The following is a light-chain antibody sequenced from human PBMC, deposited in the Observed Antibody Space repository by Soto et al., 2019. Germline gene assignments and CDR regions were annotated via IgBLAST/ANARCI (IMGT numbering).Light chain of an antibody. CDR2: LNSDGSH. Sequence: QSVLTQSPSASASLGALVKLTCTLSSGHNNYAIAWHQQQPEKGPRYLMRLNSDGSHNKGDGIPDRFSGSSSGAERYLIISSLHSDDEADYYCQTWDAGILVFGSGTKLTVL. J-gene: IGLJ1*01. V-gene: IGLV4-69*01. CDR1: SGHNNYA. CDR3: QTWDAGILV.